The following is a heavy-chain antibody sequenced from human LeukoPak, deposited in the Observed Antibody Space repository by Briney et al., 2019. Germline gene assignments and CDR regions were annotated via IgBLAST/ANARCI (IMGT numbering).Heavy chain of an antibody. D-gene: IGHD1-1*01. CDR2: INHRGDT. J-gene: IGHJ4*03. Sequence: PSETLSLTCAVYGGSFIAYYWSWIRQSPGKGLEWIAEINHRGDTNYNPSVKSRVSISVDTSKNQFSLKVTSLTAADTAVYYCARSPTISETGYFDYWGQGTLVTVSS. CDR1: GGSFIAYY. V-gene: IGHV4-34*01. CDR3: ARSPTISETGYFDY.